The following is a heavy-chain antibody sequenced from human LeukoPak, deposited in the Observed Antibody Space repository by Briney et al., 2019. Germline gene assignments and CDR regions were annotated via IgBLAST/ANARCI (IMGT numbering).Heavy chain of an antibody. CDR3: ARGTIGYYDSSGYPYSWFDP. CDR1: GGSTSSYY. J-gene: IGHJ5*02. Sequence: PSETLSLTCTVSGGSTSSYYWSWIRQPPGKGLEWIGYIYTSGSTNYNPSLKSRVAISVDTSKNQFSLKLSSVTAADTAVYYCARGTIGYYDSSGYPYSWFDPWGQGTLVTVSS. D-gene: IGHD3-22*01. CDR2: IYTSGST. V-gene: IGHV4-4*09.